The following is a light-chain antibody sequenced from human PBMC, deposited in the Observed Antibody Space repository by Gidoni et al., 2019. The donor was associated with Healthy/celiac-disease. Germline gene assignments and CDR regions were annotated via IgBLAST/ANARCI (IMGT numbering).Light chain of an antibody. J-gene: IGKJ5*01. Sequence: DIVLTQSPGTLSLSPGERATLSCRASQSVSSSYLAWYQQKPGQAPRLLIYGASSRATGIPDRFSASGSGTDFTLTISRLEPEDFAVYYCQQYGSSLITFGQGTRLEIK. CDR1: QSVSSSY. V-gene: IGKV3-20*01. CDR3: QQYGSSLIT. CDR2: GAS.